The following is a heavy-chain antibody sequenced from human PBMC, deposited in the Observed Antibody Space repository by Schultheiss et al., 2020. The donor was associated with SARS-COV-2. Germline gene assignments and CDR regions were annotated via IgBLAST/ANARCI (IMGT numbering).Heavy chain of an antibody. D-gene: IGHD5-24*01. CDR2: IDWDDDK. CDR1: GFSLSTSGMC. Sequence: SGPTLVKPTQTLTLTCTFSGFSLSTSGMCVSWIRQPPGKALEWLARIDWDDDKYYRTSLKTRLTISKDTSRNQVVLTMTNMDPVDTATYYCAREDGYNHPFEYWGQGTLVTVSS. V-gene: IGHV2-70*11. CDR3: AREDGYNHPFEY. J-gene: IGHJ4*02.